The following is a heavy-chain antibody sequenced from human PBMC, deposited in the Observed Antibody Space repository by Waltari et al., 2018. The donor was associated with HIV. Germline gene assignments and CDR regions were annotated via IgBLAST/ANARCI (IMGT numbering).Heavy chain of an antibody. CDR1: GSPFTGYY. Sequence: QVQLVQSGAEVRKPGASVKVSCKAAGSPFTGYYLPWVLQAPGQGLEWMGRINPNSGGTNYAQKFQARVTMTRDTSIGAAYMELSSLRPNDTAVYYCARVTTVTGDSYFYYGMDVWGQGTTVTVSS. D-gene: IGHD4-17*01. J-gene: IGHJ6*02. V-gene: IGHV1-2*06. CDR2: INPNSGGT. CDR3: ARVTTVTGDSYFYYGMDV.